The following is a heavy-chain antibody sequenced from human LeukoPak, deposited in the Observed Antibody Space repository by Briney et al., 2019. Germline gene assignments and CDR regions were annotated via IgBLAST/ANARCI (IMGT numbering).Heavy chain of an antibody. CDR3: ARVRSEWWSRPYYFDY. D-gene: IGHD2-15*01. CDR2: IKQDGSEK. V-gene: IGHV3-7*01. J-gene: IGHJ4*02. Sequence: GGSLRLSCAASGFTFSSYAMSWVRQAPGKGLEWVANIKQDGSEKYYVDSVKGRFTISRDNAKNTLYLQMNSLRAEDTAVYYCARVRSEWWSRPYYFDYWGQGTLVTVSS. CDR1: GFTFSSYA.